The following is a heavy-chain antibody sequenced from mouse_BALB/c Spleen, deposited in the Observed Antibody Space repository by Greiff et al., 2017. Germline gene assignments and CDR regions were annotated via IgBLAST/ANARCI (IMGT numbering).Heavy chain of an antibody. V-gene: IGHV5-9-3*01. CDR3: ARQETTATWFAY. CDR1: GFTFRSYA. D-gene: IGHD1-2*01. Sequence: EVKLVESGGGLVQPGGSRKLSCAASGFTFRSYAMSWVRQTPEKRLEWVATISSGGSYTYYPDSVKGRFTISRDDAKNTLYLQMSSLRSEDTAMYYCARQETTATWFAYWGQGTLVTVSA. CDR2: ISSGGSYT. J-gene: IGHJ3*01.